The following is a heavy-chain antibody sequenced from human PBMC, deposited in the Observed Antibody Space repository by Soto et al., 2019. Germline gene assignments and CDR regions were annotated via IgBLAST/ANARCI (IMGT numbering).Heavy chain of an antibody. CDR1: GYTLTELS. CDR2: FDPEDGET. CDR3: AINMVRGVSFDY. D-gene: IGHD3-10*01. V-gene: IGHV1-24*01. J-gene: IGHJ4*02. Sequence: ASVKVSCKVSGYTLTELSMHWVRQAPGKGLEWMGGFDPEDGETIYAQKFQGRVTMAEDTSTDTAYMELSSLSSEDTAVYYCAINMVRGVSFDYWGQGTLVTVSS.